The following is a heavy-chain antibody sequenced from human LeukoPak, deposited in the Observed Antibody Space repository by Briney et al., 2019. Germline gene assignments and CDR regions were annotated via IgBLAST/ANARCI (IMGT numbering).Heavy chain of an antibody. J-gene: IGHJ1*01. CDR2: IIPILGIA. Sequence: SVKVSCKASGGTFSSYTISWVRQAPGQGLEWMGRIIPILGIANYAQKFQGRVTITADKSTSTAYMELSSLRSEDTAVYYCAREPFLGYCSSTSCYGGYLQHWGQGTLVTVSS. V-gene: IGHV1-69*02. CDR3: AREPFLGYCSSTSCYGGYLQH. D-gene: IGHD2-2*01. CDR1: GGTFSSYT.